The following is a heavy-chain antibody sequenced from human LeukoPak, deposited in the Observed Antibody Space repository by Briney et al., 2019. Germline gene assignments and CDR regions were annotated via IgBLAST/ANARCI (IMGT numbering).Heavy chain of an antibody. Sequence: TWGSLRLSCAASGFTFSSYAMSWVRQAPGKGLEWVSAISGSGGSTYYADSVKGRFTISRDNSKNTLYLQMNSLRAEDTAVYYCAKDLRRGYSYGYYWGQGTLATVSS. CDR1: GFTFSSYA. V-gene: IGHV3-23*01. J-gene: IGHJ4*02. CDR3: AKDLRRGYSYGYY. CDR2: ISGSGGST. D-gene: IGHD5-18*01.